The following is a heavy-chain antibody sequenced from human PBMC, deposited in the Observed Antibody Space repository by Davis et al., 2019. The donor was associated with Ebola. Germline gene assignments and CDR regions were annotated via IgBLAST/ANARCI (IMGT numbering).Heavy chain of an antibody. J-gene: IGHJ4*02. CDR1: GNISTNYW. CDR2: IYSGGSHD. D-gene: IGHD5-18*01. Sequence: GESLKISCKVSGNISTNYWIGWVRQMPGKGLEWMGIIYSGGSHDRYSPSFQGQVTISGDKSISTAYLQWDNLKASDTAMYYCARQYGFSYGYFDSWGQGTLVTVSS. V-gene: IGHV5-51*01. CDR3: ARQYGFSYGYFDS.